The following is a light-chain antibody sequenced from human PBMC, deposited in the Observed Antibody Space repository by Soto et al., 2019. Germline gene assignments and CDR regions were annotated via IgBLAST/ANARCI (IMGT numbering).Light chain of an antibody. Sequence: QSVLTQPPLASGTPGQRVTISCSGSSSNIGSNYVYWYQQLPGTAPKLLIYSNNQRPSGVPDRFSGSKSGTSASLAISGLRSEDEADYYCAAWDDSLSGNYVFGTGTKVTVL. V-gene: IGLV1-47*02. J-gene: IGLJ1*01. CDR1: SSNIGSNY. CDR3: AAWDDSLSGNYV. CDR2: SNN.